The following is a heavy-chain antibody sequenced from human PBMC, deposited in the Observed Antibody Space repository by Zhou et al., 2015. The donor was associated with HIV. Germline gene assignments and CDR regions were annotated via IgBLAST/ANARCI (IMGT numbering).Heavy chain of an antibody. J-gene: IGHJ2*01. V-gene: IGHV1-69*06. CDR3: ARDRGGARPDWQYFDL. CDR2: IIPMFGTV. Sequence: QVLLVQSGAEVKKPGSSVKVSCEASGGTFSNYAVSWVRQAPGQGLEWMGAIIPMFGTVKYAQKFQGRVTLTADRTTNTANMEMRSLRSEDTAVYYCARDRGGARPDWQYFDLWGRGTLVSVSS. CDR1: GGTFSNYA. D-gene: IGHD6-6*01.